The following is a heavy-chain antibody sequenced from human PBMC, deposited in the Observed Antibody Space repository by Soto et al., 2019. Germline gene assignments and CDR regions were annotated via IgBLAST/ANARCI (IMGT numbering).Heavy chain of an antibody. Sequence: QVQLVQSGAEVKKPGASVKVSCKASGYTFTSYAMHWVRQAPGQRLEWMGWINAGNGNTKYSQKFQGRVTITRDTSASTAYMELSSLRSEDTAVYYCARGGNSYGYDYYYGMDVWGQGTTVTVSS. D-gene: IGHD5-18*01. CDR1: GYTFTSYA. CDR3: ARGGNSYGYDYYYGMDV. V-gene: IGHV1-3*01. CDR2: INAGNGNT. J-gene: IGHJ6*02.